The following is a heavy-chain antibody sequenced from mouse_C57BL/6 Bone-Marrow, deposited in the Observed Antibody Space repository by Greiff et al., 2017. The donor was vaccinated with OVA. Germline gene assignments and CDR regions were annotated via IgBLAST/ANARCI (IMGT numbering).Heavy chain of an antibody. J-gene: IGHJ4*01. CDR3: ARDDYDVYYAMAY. CDR2: IDPSDSYT. V-gene: IGHV1-69*01. CDR1: GYTFTSYW. D-gene: IGHD2-4*01. Sequence: QVQLQQPGAELVMPGASVKLSCKASGYTFTSYWMHWVKQRPGQGLEWIGEIDPSDSYTNYNQKFKGKSTLTVDKSSSTAYMQLSSLTSEDSAVYCCARDDYDVYYAMAYWGQGTSVTVSS.